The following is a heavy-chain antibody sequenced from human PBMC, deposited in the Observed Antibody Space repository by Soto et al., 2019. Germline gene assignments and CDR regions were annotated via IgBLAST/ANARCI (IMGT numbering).Heavy chain of an antibody. CDR3: ARDPLYDYGDSSQVFDI. Sequence: PSGTLSLTCAVSGGSISSGGYSWSWIRQPPGKGLEWIGYIYHSGSTYYNPSLKSRVTISVDTSKNQFSLKLSSVTAADTAVYYCARDPLYDYGDSSQVFDIWGQATRVTVS. D-gene: IGHD4-17*01. CDR2: IYHSGST. J-gene: IGHJ3*02. CDR1: GGSISSGGYS. V-gene: IGHV4-30-2*05.